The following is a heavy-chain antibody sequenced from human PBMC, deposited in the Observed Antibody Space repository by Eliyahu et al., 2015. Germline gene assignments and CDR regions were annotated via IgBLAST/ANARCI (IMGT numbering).Heavy chain of an antibody. J-gene: IGHJ6*02. CDR2: IYYSGST. Sequence: QVQLQESGPGLVKPSETLSLTCTVXGGSXSSATGAWIRQPPGKGLEWIGYIYYSGSTNYNPSLKSRVTISVDTSKNQFSLKLSSVTAADTAVYYCARDVLVATVGYYYGMDVWGQGTTVTVSS. V-gene: IGHV4-59*01. D-gene: IGHD5-12*01. CDR3: ARDVLVATVGYYYGMDV. CDR1: GGSXSSAT.